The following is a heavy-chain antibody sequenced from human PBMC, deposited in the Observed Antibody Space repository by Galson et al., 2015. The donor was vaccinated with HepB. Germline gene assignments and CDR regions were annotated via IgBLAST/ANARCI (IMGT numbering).Heavy chain of an antibody. CDR2: ISSNGGST. CDR1: GFTFSSYA. CDR3: VKDLGYCSGGSCYSYYYGMDV. V-gene: IGHV3-64D*06. Sequence: SLRLSCAASGFTFSSYAMHWVRQAPGKGLEYVSAISSNGGSTYYADSVKGRFTISRDNSKNTLYLQMSSLRAEDTAVYYCVKDLGYCSGGSCYSYYYGMDVWGQGTTVTVSS. D-gene: IGHD2-15*01. J-gene: IGHJ6*02.